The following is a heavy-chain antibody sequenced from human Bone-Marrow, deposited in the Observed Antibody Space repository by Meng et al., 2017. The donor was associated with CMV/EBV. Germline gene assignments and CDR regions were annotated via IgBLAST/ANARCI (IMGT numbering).Heavy chain of an antibody. CDR1: RFTFSNYG. CDR3: AKGGSYPTPIAEYFQY. V-gene: IGHV3-30*02. D-gene: IGHD1-26*01. J-gene: IGHJ1*01. CDR2: IPFDGSNK. Sequence: LWVSYPGSRFTFSNYGMHWVRQAPGKGLEWVAFIPFDGSNKYYADSVKGRFTISRDNSKNTLYMQMDSLRAEDTAVYYCAKGGSYPTPIAEYFQYWGQGTLVTVSS.